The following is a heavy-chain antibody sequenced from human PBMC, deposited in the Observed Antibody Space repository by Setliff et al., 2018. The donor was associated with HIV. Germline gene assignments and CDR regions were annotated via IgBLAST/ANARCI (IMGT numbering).Heavy chain of an antibody. CDR3: ARGLGNFVPDLIGYFDF. V-gene: IGHV1-69*13. CDR2: IIPILGPA. D-gene: IGHD3-3*02. Sequence: SVKVSCKASGGTFSSYAISWVRQAPGQGLEWMGGIIPILGPANYAQKFQGRVTITAGEYTTTSYMELRNLRSEDTAIYYCARGLGNFVPDLIGYFDFWGQGALVTVSS. CDR1: GGTFSSYA. J-gene: IGHJ4*02.